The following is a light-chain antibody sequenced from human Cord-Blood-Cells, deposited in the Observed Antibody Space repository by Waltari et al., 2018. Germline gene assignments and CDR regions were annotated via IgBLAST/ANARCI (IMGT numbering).Light chain of an antibody. V-gene: IGKV1-5*03. Sequence: DIQMTQSPSTLSAPVGDRVTITCRASQSISSWLAWYQQKPGKAPKLLIYKASSLESGVPSRFSGSGSGTEFTLTINSLQPDDFATYYCQQYNSYSTFGQGTKVEIK. CDR2: KAS. J-gene: IGKJ1*01. CDR3: QQYNSYST. CDR1: QSISSW.